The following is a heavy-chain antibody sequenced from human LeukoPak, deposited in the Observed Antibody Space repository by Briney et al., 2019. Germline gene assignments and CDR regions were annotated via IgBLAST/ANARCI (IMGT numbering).Heavy chain of an antibody. Sequence: ASVKVSCKASGYTFTSYYMHWVRQAPGQGLEWMGIINPSGGSTSYAQKFQGRVTMTRDTSTSTVYMELSSLRSEDTAVYYCVRDGEGVAISVKYWFDPWGQGTLVTVSS. V-gene: IGHV1-46*01. CDR3: VRDGEGVAISVKYWFDP. J-gene: IGHJ5*02. D-gene: IGHD3-10*01. CDR2: INPSGGST. CDR1: GYTFTSYY.